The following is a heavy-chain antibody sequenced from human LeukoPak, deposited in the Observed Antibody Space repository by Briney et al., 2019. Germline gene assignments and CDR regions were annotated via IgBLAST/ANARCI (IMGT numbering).Heavy chain of an antibody. CDR2: ISAYNGNT. Sequence: ASVKVSCRASGYTFTSYGISWVRQAPGQGLEGMGWISAYNGNTNYAQKLQGRVTVTTDTSTSTAYMELRSLRSDDTAVYYCARGALRGYSYGFAYWGQGTLVTVSS. D-gene: IGHD5-18*01. J-gene: IGHJ4*02. V-gene: IGHV1-18*01. CDR1: GYTFTSYG. CDR3: ARGALRGYSYGFAY.